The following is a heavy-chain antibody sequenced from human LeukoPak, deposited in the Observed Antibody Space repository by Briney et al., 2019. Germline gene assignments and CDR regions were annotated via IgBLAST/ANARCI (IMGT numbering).Heavy chain of an antibody. D-gene: IGHD3-22*01. CDR2: IYYSGNT. CDR3: ARETSYYYDSSGYYGFDY. V-gene: IGHV4-39*02. J-gene: IGHJ4*02. Sequence: KPSETLSLTCTVSGGSISSSSYYWGWIRQPPGKGLEWIGSIYYSGNTYYNPSLKSRVTISVDTSKNQFSLKLSSVTAADAAVYYCARETSYYYDSSGYYGFDYWGQGTLVTVSS. CDR1: GGSISSSSYY.